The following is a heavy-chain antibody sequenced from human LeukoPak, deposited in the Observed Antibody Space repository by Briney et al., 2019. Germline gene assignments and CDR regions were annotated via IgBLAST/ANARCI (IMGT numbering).Heavy chain of an antibody. J-gene: IGHJ4*02. V-gene: IGHV4-39*07. CDR3: ARDGRFPPEVLPRYFDY. D-gene: IGHD1-26*01. Sequence: PSETLSLTCTVSGGSISSSNYYWGWIRQPPGKGLEWIGRIYYSGSTYYNPSLKSRVTISVDTSKNQFSLKLSSVTAADTAVYYCARDGRFPPEVLPRYFDYWGQGTLVTVSS. CDR2: IYYSGST. CDR1: GGSISSSNYY.